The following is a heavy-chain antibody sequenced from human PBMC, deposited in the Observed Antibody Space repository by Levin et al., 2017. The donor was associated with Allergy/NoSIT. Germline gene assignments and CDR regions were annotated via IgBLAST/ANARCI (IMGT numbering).Heavy chain of an antibody. J-gene: IGHJ6*02. Sequence: TSETLSLTCTVSGGSISSSSYYWGWIRQPPGTGLEWIGSIFHSGATFYNPSLKSRVTMSVDTSKNQFSLTLSSVTAADTAVYYCARDYLALYYYYGMDVWGQGTTVTVSS. V-gene: IGHV4-39*07. CDR2: IFHSGAT. CDR3: ARDYLALYYYYGMDV. CDR1: GGSISSSSYY.